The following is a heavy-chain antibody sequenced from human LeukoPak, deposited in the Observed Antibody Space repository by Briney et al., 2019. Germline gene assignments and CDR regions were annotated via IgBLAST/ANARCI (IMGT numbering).Heavy chain of an antibody. CDR2: ISASGHST. CDR3: ATRGSGRYYFYH. CDR1: GFTFSSYS. Sequence: GGSLRLSCTASGFTFSSYSMAWVRQAPGKGLEWVSGISASGHSTNHADSVRGRFTITRDSSKNTLLLQMDSLTTDDTAVYYCATRGSGRYYFYHWGQGALVTVSS. D-gene: IGHD6-19*01. V-gene: IGHV3-23*01. J-gene: IGHJ4*02.